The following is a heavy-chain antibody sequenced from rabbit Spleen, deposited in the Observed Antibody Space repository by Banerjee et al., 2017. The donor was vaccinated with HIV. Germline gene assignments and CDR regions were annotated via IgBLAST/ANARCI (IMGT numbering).Heavy chain of an antibody. CDR3: ARDLVAVIGWNFNL. Sequence: QEQLVESGGGLVQPGGSLKLSCKASGFDFSNYGVSWVRQAPGKGLEWIGYIEPIFGNRYYANWVNGRFTISSHNAQNTLYLQLSSLTAADTATYFCARDLVAVIGWNFNLWGPGTLVTVS. V-gene: IGHV1S47*01. CDR1: GFDFSNYG. J-gene: IGHJ4*01. D-gene: IGHD5-1*01. CDR2: IEPIFGNR.